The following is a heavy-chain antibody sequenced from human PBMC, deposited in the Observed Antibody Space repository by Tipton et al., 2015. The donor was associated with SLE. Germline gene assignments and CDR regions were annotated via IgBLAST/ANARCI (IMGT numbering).Heavy chain of an antibody. CDR1: GFTFSSYS. V-gene: IGHV3-53*05. CDR2: IYSGGST. J-gene: IGHJ6*02. CDR3: AKDHISGDGTYGMDV. D-gene: IGHD2-21*01. Sequence: SLRLSCAASGFTFSSYSMNWVRQAPGKGLEWVSVIYSGGSTYYADSVKGRFTISRDNAKNSLYLQMNSLRAEDTAVYYCAKDHISGDGTYGMDVWGQGTTVTVSS.